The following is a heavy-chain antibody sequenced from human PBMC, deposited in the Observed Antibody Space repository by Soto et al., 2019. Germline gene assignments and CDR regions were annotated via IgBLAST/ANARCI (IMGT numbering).Heavy chain of an antibody. CDR2: IWSDGSEK. J-gene: IGHJ4*02. Sequence: QVQLVESGGGVVQPGRSLRLSCAASGFTFSSNGMHWVRQAPGKGLEWVAVIWSDGSEKYYADSVKGRFSISRDNSKNTLSLHMDSLRAEDTAVYYCARDLGRCNFGSAYFVYWGQGTLGTVSS. CDR1: GFTFSSNG. V-gene: IGHV3-33*01. D-gene: IGHD3-10*01. CDR3: ARDLGRCNFGSAYFVY.